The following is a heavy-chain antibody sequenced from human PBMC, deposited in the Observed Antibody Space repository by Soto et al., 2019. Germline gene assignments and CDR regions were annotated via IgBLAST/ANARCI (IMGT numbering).Heavy chain of an antibody. Sequence: QVQLVQSGAEVRSPGSSVKVSCKASGDKFSSYTITWVRQAPGQGLAWMGRIVSFAGVQIYARIFQGRITSTAHSSTSTAYREQTSLTPDDTSVYYCAREPNIAAIGVPFYSYYYKDVWGEGPAVTVS. D-gene: IGHD6-25*01. J-gene: IGHJ6*03. CDR1: GDKFSSYT. V-gene: IGHV1-69*08. CDR2: IVSFAGVQ. CDR3: AREPNIAAIGVPFYSYYYKDV.